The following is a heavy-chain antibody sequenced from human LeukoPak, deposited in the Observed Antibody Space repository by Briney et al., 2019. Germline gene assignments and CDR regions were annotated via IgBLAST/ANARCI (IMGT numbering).Heavy chain of an antibody. Sequence: SETLSLTCTVSGGSISSGSYYWSWIRQPAGKGLEWIGRIYASGSTNYNPSLKSRVTISVDTSKNQFSLNLSSVTAADTAVYYCATTPREYSSTWYYFDYWGQGILVTVSS. CDR3: ATTPREYSSTWYYFDY. V-gene: IGHV4-61*02. D-gene: IGHD6-13*01. CDR1: GGSISSGSYY. CDR2: IYASGST. J-gene: IGHJ4*02.